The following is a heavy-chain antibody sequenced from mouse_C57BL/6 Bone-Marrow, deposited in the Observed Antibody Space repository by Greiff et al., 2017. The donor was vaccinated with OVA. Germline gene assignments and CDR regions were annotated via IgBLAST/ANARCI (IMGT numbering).Heavy chain of an antibody. CDR1: GFSLTSYG. CDR2: IWGGGSS. D-gene: IGHD1-1*01. J-gene: IGHJ3*01. CDR3: AKGSDGSSCGGFAY. V-gene: IGHV2-3*01. Sequence: VQFVESGPGLVAPSQSLSITCTVSGFSLTSYGVSWVRQPPGKGLEWLGVIWGGGSSTYHSALISRMGISKDNSKSKVFLKLNSRQTDDTSTYYCAKGSDGSSCGGFAYWGQGTLVTVSA.